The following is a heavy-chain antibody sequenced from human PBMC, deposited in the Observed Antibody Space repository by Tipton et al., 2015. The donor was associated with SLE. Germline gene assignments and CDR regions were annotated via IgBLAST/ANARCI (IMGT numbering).Heavy chain of an antibody. D-gene: IGHD2-2*01. Sequence: TLSLTCAVYGGSFSGYYWSWIRQPPGKGLEWIGEINHSGSTNYNPSLKSRVTISVDTSKNQFSLKLSSVTAADTAVYYCARSSWHAFDIWGQGTMVTVSS. J-gene: IGHJ3*02. CDR2: INHSGST. V-gene: IGHV4-34*01. CDR1: GGSFSGYY. CDR3: ARSSWHAFDI.